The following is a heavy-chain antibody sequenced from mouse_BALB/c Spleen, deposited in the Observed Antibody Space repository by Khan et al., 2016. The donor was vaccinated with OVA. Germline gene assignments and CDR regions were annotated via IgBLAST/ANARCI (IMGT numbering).Heavy chain of an antibody. CDR1: GFTFSTYG. CDR2: ISTGGHYT. D-gene: IGHD1-1*01. V-gene: IGHV5-6*01. Sequence: EVQLVESGGDLVEPGGSLKLSCAASGFTFSTYGMSWVRQTPDKRLEWVATISTGGHYTYYPDIVRGRFTISSDNAKNTLYLQMTSLKAEDTAMFYCSRIAYYYDGEGFAYWGQGTLVTVSA. CDR3: SRIAYYYDGEGFAY. J-gene: IGHJ3*01.